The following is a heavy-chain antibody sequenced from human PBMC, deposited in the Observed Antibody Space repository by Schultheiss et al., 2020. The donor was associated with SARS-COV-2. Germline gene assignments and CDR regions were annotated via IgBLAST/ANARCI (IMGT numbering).Heavy chain of an antibody. CDR3: ASGSSDWEYYGMDV. Sequence: ASVKVSCKASGYTFTSYGISWVRQAPGQGLEWMGWISAYNGNTNYAQKFQGRVTMTTDTSTSTAYMQLRSLRSDDTAVYYCASGSSDWEYYGMDVWGQGTTVTVSS. CDR1: GYTFTSYG. V-gene: IGHV1-18*01. J-gene: IGHJ6*02. D-gene: IGHD6-19*01. CDR2: ISAYNGNT.